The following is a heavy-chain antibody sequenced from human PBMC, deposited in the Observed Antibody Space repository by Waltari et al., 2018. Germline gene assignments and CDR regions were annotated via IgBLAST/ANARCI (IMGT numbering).Heavy chain of an antibody. V-gene: IGHV1-2*06. D-gene: IGHD4-17*01. CDR3: ARDYDYGDHTAFDI. CDR1: GYTFTGYY. CDR2: INPNSGGT. Sequence: QVQLVQSGAEVKKPGASVKVSCKASGYTFTGYYMHWVRRAPGQGLEWMGRINPNSGGTNYAQKFQGRVTMTRDTSISTAYMELSRLRSDDTAVYYCARDYDYGDHTAFDIWGQGTMVTVSS. J-gene: IGHJ3*02.